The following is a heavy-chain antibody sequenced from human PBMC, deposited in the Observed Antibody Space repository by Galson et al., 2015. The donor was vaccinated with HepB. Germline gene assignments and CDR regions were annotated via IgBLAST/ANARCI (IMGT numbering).Heavy chain of an antibody. CDR3: AKDPGGIPGIFGVFDH. CDR2: INGGGDRT. J-gene: IGHJ4*02. D-gene: IGHD3-3*02. CDR1: GFTFNNYA. Sequence: SLRLSCAASGFTFNNYAMNWVRQAPGKGLEWVSLINGGGDRTFYADSVKGRFTISRDNSRNTLYLQMNSLRVEDTAVYYCAKDPGGIPGIFGVFDHWGQGTLVTVSS. V-gene: IGHV3-23*01.